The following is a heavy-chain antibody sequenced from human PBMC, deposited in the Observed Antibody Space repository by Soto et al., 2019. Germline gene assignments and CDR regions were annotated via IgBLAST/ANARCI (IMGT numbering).Heavy chain of an antibody. J-gene: IGHJ6*03. CDR2: IYAGNGNT. CDR3: AMSPLPDYYYHYYMDI. V-gene: IGHV1-3*01. Sequence: ASVKVSCKASGYSFTDYAIHWVRQAPGQRLEWMGWIYAGNGNTKYSQKFQDRVIITRDTFATTAYMELSSLISEDTAVYYCAMSPLPDYYYHYYMDIWGKGTMVTVSS. D-gene: IGHD2-21*01. CDR1: GYSFTDYA.